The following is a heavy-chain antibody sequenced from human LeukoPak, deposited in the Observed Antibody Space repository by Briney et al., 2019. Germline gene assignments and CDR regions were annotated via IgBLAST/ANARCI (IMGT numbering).Heavy chain of an antibody. CDR2: IIPIFGTA. V-gene: IGHV1-69*13. CDR1: GGTFSSYA. J-gene: IGHJ4*02. Sequence: ASVKVSCKASGGTFSSYAISWVRQAPGQGLEWMGGIIPIFGTANYAQKFQGRVTITADESTSTAYMELSRLRSDDTAVYYCARVPKDVGDYWGQGTLVTVSS. CDR3: ARVPKDVGDY.